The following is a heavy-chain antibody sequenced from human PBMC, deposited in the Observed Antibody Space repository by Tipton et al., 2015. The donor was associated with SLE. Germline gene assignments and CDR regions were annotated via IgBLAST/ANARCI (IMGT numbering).Heavy chain of an antibody. CDR3: ARAGLGWGYYYYMDV. CDR1: GSSLGRYC. D-gene: IGHD7-27*01. Sequence: TLSLTCTVSGSSLGRYCWGWLRQPPWKRLEWIAFMCHSGISNYNPSFESRVTMSVDTSKNQFSLSLSSVTAADTAVYYCARAGLGWGYYYYMDVWGKGTTVTVSS. CDR2: MCHSGIS. V-gene: IGHV4-59*08. J-gene: IGHJ6*03.